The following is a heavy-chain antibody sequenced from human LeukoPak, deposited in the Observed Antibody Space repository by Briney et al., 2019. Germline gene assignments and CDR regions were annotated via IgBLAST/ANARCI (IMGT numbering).Heavy chain of an antibody. J-gene: IGHJ4*02. D-gene: IGHD3-9*01. Sequence: GASVKVSCKASGYTFTSSYMHWVRQAPGQGLEWMGWINPNSGGTNYAQKFQGRVTMTRDTSISTAYMELRSLRSDDTAVYYCGRCGAYYDFLTGYYPFDYWGQGTLVTVSS. CDR2: INPNSGGT. CDR1: GYTFTSSY. V-gene: IGHV1-2*02. CDR3: GRCGAYYDFLTGYYPFDY.